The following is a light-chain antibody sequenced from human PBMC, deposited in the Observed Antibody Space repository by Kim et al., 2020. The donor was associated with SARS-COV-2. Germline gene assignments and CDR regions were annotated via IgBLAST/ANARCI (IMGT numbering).Light chain of an antibody. J-gene: IGKJ2*01. CDR3: QQYGTSPYT. V-gene: IGKV3-20*01. Sequence: EIVLMQSPDIVSLSPGERVTLSCRASQNVNNNYLAWYRQRPGQAPRLVIFATSRRPAAIPDRFSGSGSGTDFTLTISRVEPEDFALFFCQQYGTSPYTFGQGTKLEI. CDR1: QNVNNNY. CDR2: ATS.